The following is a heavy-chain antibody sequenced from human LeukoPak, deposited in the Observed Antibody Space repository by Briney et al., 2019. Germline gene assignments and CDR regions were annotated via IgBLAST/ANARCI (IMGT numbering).Heavy chain of an antibody. CDR3: ARVGGTNYYYYGMDV. CDR1: GGSISSYY. Sequence: SETLSLTCTVSGGSISSYYWSWIRQPPGKGLEWIGYIYNSGSTNYNPSLKSRVTISVDTSKNQFSLKLSSVTAADTAVYYCARVGGTNYYYYGMDVWGQGTTVTVSS. CDR2: IYNSGST. V-gene: IGHV4-59*01. D-gene: IGHD1-1*01. J-gene: IGHJ6*02.